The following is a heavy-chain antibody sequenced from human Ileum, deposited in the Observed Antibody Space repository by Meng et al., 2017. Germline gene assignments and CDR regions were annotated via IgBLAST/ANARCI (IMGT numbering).Heavy chain of an antibody. D-gene: IGHD7-27*01. CDR1: GFTCPNYA. V-gene: IGHV3-23*04. Sequence: VEMVESGGGFVRPVVSLRLSCPASGFTCPNYALSWVGQAPGKGLEWVSIISARGGNTNYADSVKGRFTISRYTSKNTLHLQMNNLGVKDTAVYYCVPRLTANWGSGLDYWGQGTLVTVSS. J-gene: IGHJ4*02. CDR3: VPRLTANWGSGLDY. CDR2: ISARGGNT.